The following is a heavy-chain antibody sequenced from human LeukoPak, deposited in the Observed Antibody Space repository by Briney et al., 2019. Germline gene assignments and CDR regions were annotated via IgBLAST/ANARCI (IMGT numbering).Heavy chain of an antibody. D-gene: IGHD2-2*01. Sequence: SVRVSCKASGGTFSSYAISWVRQAPGQGLEWMGGIIPIFGTANYAQKFQGRVTITADESTSTAYMELSSLRSEDTAVYYCARGYCSSTSCYYYYYYYMDVWGKGTTVTVSS. CDR3: ARGYCSSTSCYYYYYYYMDV. J-gene: IGHJ6*03. V-gene: IGHV1-69*13. CDR2: IIPIFGTA. CDR1: GGTFSSYA.